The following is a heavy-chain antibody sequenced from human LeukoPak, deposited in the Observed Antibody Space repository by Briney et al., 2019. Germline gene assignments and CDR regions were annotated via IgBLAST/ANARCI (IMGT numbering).Heavy chain of an antibody. CDR1: GGSISSYY. Sequence: SETLSLTCTVSGGSISSYYWGWIRQPPGKGLEWIGSIYYSGSTYYNPSLKSRVTISVDTSKNQFSLKLSSVTAADTAVYYCARDSHSSSLVDVWGKGTTVTVSS. CDR3: ARDSHSSSLVDV. D-gene: IGHD6-6*01. J-gene: IGHJ6*04. V-gene: IGHV4-39*07. CDR2: IYYSGST.